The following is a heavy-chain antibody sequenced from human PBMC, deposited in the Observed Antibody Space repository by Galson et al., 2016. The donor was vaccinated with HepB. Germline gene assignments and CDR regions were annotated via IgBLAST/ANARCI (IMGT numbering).Heavy chain of an antibody. Sequence: SVKVSCKASGSTFNVYLVHWVRQAPGQGLEWMGIINPSGGSTSYAQKFQGRVTMTRDTSTSTVYMELRSLRSEDTAVYYCARDPCGGDCYSPYRFYYYDMDVWGQGTTVTVSS. CDR3: ARDPCGGDCYSPYRFYYYDMDV. CDR2: INPSGGST. D-gene: IGHD2-21*02. V-gene: IGHV1-46*02. J-gene: IGHJ6*02. CDR1: GSTFNVYL.